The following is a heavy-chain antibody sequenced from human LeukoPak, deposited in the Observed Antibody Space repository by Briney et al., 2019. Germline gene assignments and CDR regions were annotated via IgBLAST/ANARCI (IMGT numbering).Heavy chain of an antibody. V-gene: IGHV4-31*03. CDR3: ARVGIAARRPDY. CDR1: GGSIRSGDYY. Sequence: MTSETLSLTCTVSGGSIRSGDYYWSRIRQHPGKGLEWIGYIYYSGSTYYNPSLKSRVAISVDTSKNQFSLKLSSVTAADTAVYYCARVGIAARRPDYWGQGTLVTVSS. J-gene: IGHJ4*02. CDR2: IYYSGST. D-gene: IGHD6-6*01.